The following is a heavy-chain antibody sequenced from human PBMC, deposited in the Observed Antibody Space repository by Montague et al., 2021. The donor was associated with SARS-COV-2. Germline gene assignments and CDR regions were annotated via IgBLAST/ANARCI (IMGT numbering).Heavy chain of an antibody. Sequence: SLRLSCAASGYYFSSYGMHWVRQAPGKGLEWVAVIWFDGSKEYYADSVKGRFTISRDKSKNMLYLQTNSLRVEDTATYFCVRDYGDYGEEFLDYWGQGTPVTVSS. CDR3: VRDYGDYGEEFLDY. CDR1: GYYFSSYG. J-gene: IGHJ4*02. D-gene: IGHD4-17*01. CDR2: IWFDGSKE. V-gene: IGHV3-33*08.